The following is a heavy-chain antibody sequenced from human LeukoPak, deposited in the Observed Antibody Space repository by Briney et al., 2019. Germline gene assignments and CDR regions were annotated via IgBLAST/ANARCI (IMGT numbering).Heavy chain of an antibody. CDR1: GFTFDDYV. D-gene: IGHD3-22*01. V-gene: IGHV3-9*01. CDR3: AKAYSRYDSSGYYSY. Sequence: HPGRSLRLSCAASGFTFDDYVMHWVRQAPGKGLEWVSGISWNSGSIGYADSVKGRFTISRDNAKNSLYLQMNSLRAKDTAFYYCAKAYSRYDSSGYYSYWGQGTLVTVSS. CDR2: ISWNSGSI. J-gene: IGHJ4*02.